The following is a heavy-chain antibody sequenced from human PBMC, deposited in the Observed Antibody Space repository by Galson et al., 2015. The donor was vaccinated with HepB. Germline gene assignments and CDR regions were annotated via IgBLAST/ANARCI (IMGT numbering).Heavy chain of an antibody. Sequence: PALVKPTQTLTLACTFSGFSLSTSGVGVGWIRQPPGKALEWLALIYWDDDKRYSPSLKSRLTITKDTSKNQVVLTTTNMDPVDTATYYCAHVSSSRGAGSWGQGTLVTVSS. J-gene: IGHJ4*02. D-gene: IGHD6-6*01. CDR3: AHVSSSRGAGS. CDR2: IYWDDDK. V-gene: IGHV2-5*02. CDR1: GFSLSTSGVG.